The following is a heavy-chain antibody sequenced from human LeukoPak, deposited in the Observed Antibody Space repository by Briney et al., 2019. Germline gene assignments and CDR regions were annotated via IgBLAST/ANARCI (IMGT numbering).Heavy chain of an antibody. D-gene: IGHD1-26*01. CDR3: ATGPEWELTMISFDY. V-gene: IGHV3-23*01. Sequence: GGSLRLSCAASGFTFSTYAMSWVRQAPGKGLEWVSAINGIGGGTYYADSVKGRFTISRDDSKNTLYLQMNSLRAEDTAVYYCATGPEWELTMISFDYWGQGTLVTVSS. CDR1: GFTFSTYA. CDR2: INGIGGGT. J-gene: IGHJ4*02.